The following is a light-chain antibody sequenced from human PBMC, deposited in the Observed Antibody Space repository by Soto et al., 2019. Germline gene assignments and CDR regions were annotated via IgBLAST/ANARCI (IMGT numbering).Light chain of an antibody. CDR2: DAS. CDR1: QSVSSS. Sequence: EIVLTQSPGTLSLSPGERVTLSCRASQSVSSSSLAWYQQKPGQAPRLLIYDASNRATGIPARFSGSGSGTDFTLTISSLEPDDFAVYYCQQRSDWPSTFGGGTKVQIK. J-gene: IGKJ4*01. CDR3: QQRSDWPST. V-gene: IGKV3-11*01.